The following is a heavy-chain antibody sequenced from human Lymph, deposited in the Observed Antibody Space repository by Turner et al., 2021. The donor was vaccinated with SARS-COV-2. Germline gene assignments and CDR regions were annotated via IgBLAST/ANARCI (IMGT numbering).Heavy chain of an antibody. D-gene: IGHD4-17*01. CDR3: ARVLPYGDYFDF. J-gene: IGHJ4*02. CDR2: IYSGGST. Sequence: EVQLVEPGGGLIQPGGSLRLSCAASGFTVSSNYMSWVRQAPGKGLEWVSLIYSGGSTLYADSVKGRFTISRDNSKNTLYLQMNSLRADDTAVYYCARVLPYGDYFDFWGQGTLVTVSS. V-gene: IGHV3-53*01. CDR1: GFTVSSNY.